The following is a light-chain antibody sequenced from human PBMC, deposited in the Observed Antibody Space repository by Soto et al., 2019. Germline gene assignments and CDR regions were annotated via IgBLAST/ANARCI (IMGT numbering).Light chain of an antibody. Sequence: DIQMTQSPSSLSASVGARVSITCRASQDIRSYLNGYQQKPGKAPELLIYATSNLQSGAPPRFSASGSGTVFTLTISSLQPEDFATYYCQQGYSTQWTSGQGTKVEIK. CDR3: QQGYSTQWT. V-gene: IGKV1-39*01. CDR2: ATS. J-gene: IGKJ1*01. CDR1: QDIRSY.